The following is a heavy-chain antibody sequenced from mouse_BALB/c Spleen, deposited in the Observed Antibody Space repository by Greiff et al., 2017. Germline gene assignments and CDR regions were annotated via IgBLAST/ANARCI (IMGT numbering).Heavy chain of an antibody. Sequence: EVQVVESGGGLVQPGGSLKLSCAASGFTFSSYTMSWVRQTPEKRLEWVAYISNGGGSTYYPDTVKGRFTISRDNAKNTLYLQMSSLKSEDTAMYYCARQGYYGNYEGFAYWGQGTLVTVSA. CDR1: GFTFSSYT. J-gene: IGHJ3*01. CDR3: ARQGYYGNYEGFAY. V-gene: IGHV5-12-2*01. CDR2: ISNGGGST. D-gene: IGHD2-1*01.